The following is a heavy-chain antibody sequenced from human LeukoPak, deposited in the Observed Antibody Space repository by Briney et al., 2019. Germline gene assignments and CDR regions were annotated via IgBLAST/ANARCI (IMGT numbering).Heavy chain of an antibody. J-gene: IGHJ5*02. CDR1: GGTFSSYA. V-gene: IGHV1-69*01. CDR3: ARGWSCSSTSCYQPFDP. D-gene: IGHD2-2*01. Sequence: GSSVKVSCKASGGTFSSYAISWVRQAPGQGLEWMGGIIPSFGTANYAQKFQDRVTITADESTSTAYMELSSLRSEDTAVYYCARGWSCSSTSCYQPFDPWGQGTLVTVSS. CDR2: IIPSFGTA.